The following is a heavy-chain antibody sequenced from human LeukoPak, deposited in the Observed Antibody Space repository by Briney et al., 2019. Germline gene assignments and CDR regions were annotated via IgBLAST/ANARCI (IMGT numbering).Heavy chain of an antibody. D-gene: IGHD4-17*01. CDR3: ANEIRPNDY. CDR2: ISISGSKT. J-gene: IGHJ4*02. V-gene: IGHV3-23*01. CDR1: GFTFNLAW. Sequence: GGSLRLSCAASGFTFNLAWINWVRQAPGKGLEWVSAISISGSKTYYADSVKGRFTISRDNSKNTLYLQMNSLRAEDTAVYYCANEIRPNDYWGQGTQVTVSS.